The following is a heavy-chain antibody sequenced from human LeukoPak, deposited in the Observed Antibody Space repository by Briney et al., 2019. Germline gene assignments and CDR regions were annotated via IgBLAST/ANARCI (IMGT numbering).Heavy chain of an antibody. J-gene: IGHJ4*02. V-gene: IGHV4-59*01. Sequence: SETLSLTCTVSGGSISSYYWSWIRQPPGKGLEWIGYIYYSGSTNYNPSLKSRVTISVDTSKNQFSLKLSSVTAADTAVYYCARGGYSYGYNYWGQGTLVAVSS. CDR2: IYYSGST. CDR3: ARGGYSYGYNY. CDR1: GGSISSYY. D-gene: IGHD5-18*01.